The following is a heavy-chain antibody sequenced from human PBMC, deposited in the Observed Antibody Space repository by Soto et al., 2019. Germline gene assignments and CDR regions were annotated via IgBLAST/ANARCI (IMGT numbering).Heavy chain of an antibody. Sequence: QVQLQQWGAGLLKPSETLSLTCAVYGGSFSGYYWSWIRQPPGKGLEWIGEINHSGSTNYNPSLKSRVTISVDTSQNQFSLKLRSVTAADTAVYYCASGYDFWSGYRGFDYWGQGTLVAVSS. D-gene: IGHD3-3*01. J-gene: IGHJ4*02. V-gene: IGHV4-34*01. CDR1: GGSFSGYY. CDR3: ASGYDFWSGYRGFDY. CDR2: INHSGST.